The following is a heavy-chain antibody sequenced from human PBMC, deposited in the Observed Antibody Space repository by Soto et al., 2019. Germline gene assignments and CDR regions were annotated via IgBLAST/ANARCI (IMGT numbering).Heavy chain of an antibody. V-gene: IGHV1-69*04. CDR2: IIPILGIA. D-gene: IGHD2-2*01. CDR3: ARDWGCSSTSCYAFDI. Sequence: ASVKVSCKASGGTFSSYTISWVRQAPGQGLEWMGRIIPILGIANYAQKFQGRVTITADKSTSTAYMELSSLRSEDTAVYYCARDWGCSSTSCYAFDIWGQGTMVTVSS. J-gene: IGHJ3*02. CDR1: GGTFSSYT.